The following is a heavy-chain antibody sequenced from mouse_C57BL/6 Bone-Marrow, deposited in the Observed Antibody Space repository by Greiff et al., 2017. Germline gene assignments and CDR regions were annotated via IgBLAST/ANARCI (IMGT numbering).Heavy chain of an antibody. CDR2: IWWDDDK. CDR1: GFSLSTFGMG. Sequence: QVTLKASGPGILQPSQTLSLTCSFSGFSLSTFGMGVGWIRQPSGKGLEWLAHIWWDDDKYYNPALKSRLTISKDTSKNQLFLTYANVGTANTATYYCALTNWDRFAYWGQGTLVTVSA. CDR3: ALTNWDRFAY. J-gene: IGHJ3*01. V-gene: IGHV8-8*01. D-gene: IGHD4-1*01.